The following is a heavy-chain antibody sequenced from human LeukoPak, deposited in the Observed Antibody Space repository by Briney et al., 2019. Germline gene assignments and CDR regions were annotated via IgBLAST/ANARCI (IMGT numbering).Heavy chain of an antibody. J-gene: IGHJ4*02. CDR1: GNYL. CDR2: INSDGSWT. V-gene: IGHV3-74*01. Sequence: SGGSLRLSCAASGNYLMHWVRQAPGKGLVWVSHINSDGSWTSYADSVKGRFTISKDNAKNTVYLQMNNLRAEDTAVYYCVSFYETYWGRETLVTVSS. D-gene: IGHD2-2*01. CDR3: VSFYETY.